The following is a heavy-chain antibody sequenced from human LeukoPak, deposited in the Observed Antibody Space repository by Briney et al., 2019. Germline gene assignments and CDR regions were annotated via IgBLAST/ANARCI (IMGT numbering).Heavy chain of an antibody. D-gene: IGHD4-23*01. V-gene: IGHV4-30-4*08. CDR3: ARVSVELSNRFDP. J-gene: IGHJ5*02. CDR1: GGSLSSGDYY. Sequence: PSQTLSLTCTVSGGSLSSGDYYWSWIRQPPGKGLEWIGYIYYSGSTYYNPSLKSRVTISVDTSKNQFSLKLSSATAADTAVYYCARVSVELSNRFDPWGQGTLVTVSS. CDR2: IYYSGST.